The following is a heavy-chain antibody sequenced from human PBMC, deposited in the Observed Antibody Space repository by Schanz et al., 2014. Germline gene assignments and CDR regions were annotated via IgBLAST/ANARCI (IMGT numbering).Heavy chain of an antibody. CDR3: AKIWKGHPIEVRPGWSDGMDV. CDR2: ISLDGSNQ. D-gene: IGHD3-3*01. CDR1: GFSISDAW. V-gene: IGHV3-30*18. J-gene: IGHJ6*02. Sequence: VQLVESGGGLVKPGGSLTLSCAASGFSISDAWMHWVRQAPGKGLEWVAIISLDGSNQYYADSVKGRFTISRDNSKNTLFLQMNSLRAEDTAVYYCAKIWKGHPIEVRPGWSDGMDVWGQGTTVTVSS.